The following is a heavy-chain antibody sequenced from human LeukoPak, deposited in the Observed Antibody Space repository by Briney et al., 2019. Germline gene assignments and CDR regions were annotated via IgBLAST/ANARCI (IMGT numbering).Heavy chain of an antibody. CDR2: MNPNSGNT. D-gene: IGHD6-13*01. CDR1: GYTFTGYY. Sequence: ASVKVSCKASGYTFTGYYMHWVRQATGQGLEWMGWMNPNSGNTGYAQKFQGRVTMTRNTSISTAYMELSSLRSEDTAVYYCARAGPMAAGTVPHYYYGMDVWGQGTTVTVSS. V-gene: IGHV1-8*02. J-gene: IGHJ6*02. CDR3: ARAGPMAAGTVPHYYYGMDV.